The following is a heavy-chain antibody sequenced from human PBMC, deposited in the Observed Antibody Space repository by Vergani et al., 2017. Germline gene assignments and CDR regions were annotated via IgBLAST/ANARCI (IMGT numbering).Heavy chain of an antibody. Sequence: QVQLQESGPGLVKPSETLSLTCTVSGGSISSYYWSWIRQPPGKGLEWIGYIYYSGSTNYNPSLTSRVTISVDTSKNQFSLKLSSVTAADTAVYYCASQTIYSGWYSAGAFDIWGQGTMVTVSS. CDR2: IYYSGST. D-gene: IGHD6-19*01. CDR3: ASQTIYSGWYSAGAFDI. V-gene: IGHV4-59*01. CDR1: GGSISSYY. J-gene: IGHJ3*02.